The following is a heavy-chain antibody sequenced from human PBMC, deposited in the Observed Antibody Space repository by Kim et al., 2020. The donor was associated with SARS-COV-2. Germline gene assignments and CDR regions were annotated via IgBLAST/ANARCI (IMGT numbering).Heavy chain of an antibody. CDR1: GFTFNAYS. V-gene: IGHV3-33*01. D-gene: IGHD2-21*02. CDR3: ARDFTADYFDY. J-gene: IGHJ4*02. CDR2: IWYNETKK. Sequence: GGSLRLSCAASGFTFNAYSMHWVRQPPGKGLEWVAFIWYNETKKYYADSVNGRFIVSRDNAKNTLYLQMNSLKAEDTAVYYCARDFTADYFDYWGQGTLVTVSS.